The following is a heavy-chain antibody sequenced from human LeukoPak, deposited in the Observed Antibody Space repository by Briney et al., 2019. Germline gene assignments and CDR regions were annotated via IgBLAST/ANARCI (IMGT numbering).Heavy chain of an antibody. J-gene: IGHJ6*03. V-gene: IGHV3-21*01. Sequence: GGSLRLSCAASGFSFSTYNMNWVRQAPGQRLEWVSSITSGSSYIYYADSVKGRFTISRDNAKSSLYLQMDSLRAEDTAVYYCARDPYSGNYGAYYYYYMDVWGKETTVSISS. CDR2: ITSGSSYI. D-gene: IGHD1-26*01. CDR3: ARDPYSGNYGAYYYYYMDV. CDR1: GFSFSTYN.